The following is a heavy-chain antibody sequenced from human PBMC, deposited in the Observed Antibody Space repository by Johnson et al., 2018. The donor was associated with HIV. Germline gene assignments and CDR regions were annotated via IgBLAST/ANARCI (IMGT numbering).Heavy chain of an antibody. V-gene: IGHV3-30*02. Sequence: VQLVESGGGVVQPGGSLRLSCTASGFTFSNYGMHWVRQAPGKGLEWVAFIRSDGSNKYYADSVKGRFTISRDNSKNTLYLQMNSLRAEDTAVYYCAKDILAAAGSDAFDIWGQGTMVTVSS. CDR1: GFTFSNYG. CDR2: IRSDGSNK. J-gene: IGHJ3*02. D-gene: IGHD6-13*01. CDR3: AKDILAAAGSDAFDI.